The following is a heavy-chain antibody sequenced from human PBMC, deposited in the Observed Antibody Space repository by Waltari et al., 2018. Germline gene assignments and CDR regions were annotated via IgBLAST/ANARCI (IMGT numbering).Heavy chain of an antibody. D-gene: IGHD4-17*01. Sequence: QVQLVESGGGVVQPGGSLTLSCAASGFIFSIYAIHWVRQAPGKGVEWVAVISYDGRNKYYAYSVNGRFTISRDNSKNTLDLQMSSLRAEETAVYYCARDQNGDYGRNWLHPWGQGTLVTVSS. J-gene: IGHJ5*02. V-gene: IGHV3-30*04. CDR2: ISYDGRNK. CDR1: GFIFSIYA. CDR3: ARDQNGDYGRNWLHP.